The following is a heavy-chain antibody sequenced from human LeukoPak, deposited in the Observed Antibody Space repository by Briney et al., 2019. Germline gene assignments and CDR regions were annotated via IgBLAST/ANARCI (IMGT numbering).Heavy chain of an antibody. V-gene: IGHV3-30*04. D-gene: IGHD4-17*01. CDR2: IPYDGSNK. Sequence: GGSLRLSCAASAFTFSSYAMHWVRQAPSKGLEWVVAIPYDGSNKYYADSVKGRFTISRDNSKNTLYLQMNSLRAEDTAVYYCARDGYYGDYVRIRWFDPWGQGTLVTVSS. CDR1: AFTFSSYA. CDR3: ARDGYYGDYVRIRWFDP. J-gene: IGHJ5*02.